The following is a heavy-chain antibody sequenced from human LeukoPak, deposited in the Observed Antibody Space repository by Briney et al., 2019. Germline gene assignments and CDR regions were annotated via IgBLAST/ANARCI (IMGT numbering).Heavy chain of an antibody. CDR1: GGSISSSSYY. D-gene: IGHD3-10*01. V-gene: IGHV4-39*07. Sequence: PSETLSLTCTVSGGSISSSSYYWGWIRQPPGKGLEWIGSTYYSGSTYHNPSLKSRVTISVDTSKNQFSLKLRSVTAADTAVYYCASSGRDPYSFDYWGQGTLVTVSS. CDR2: TYYSGST. J-gene: IGHJ4*02. CDR3: ASSGRDPYSFDY.